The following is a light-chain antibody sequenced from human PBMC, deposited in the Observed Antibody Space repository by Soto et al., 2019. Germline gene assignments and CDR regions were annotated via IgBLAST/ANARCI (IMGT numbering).Light chain of an antibody. CDR1: SSDVGGYNY. Sequence: QSALTQPPSASGSPGQSVTISCTGTSSDVGGYNYVSWYQQHPGKAPKLMIYEVNKRPSGVPDRFSGDKSGNTASLTVSGLQAEDEDDYYCSSYAGKNNLGVFGGGTKLTVL. V-gene: IGLV2-8*01. J-gene: IGLJ3*02. CDR2: EVN. CDR3: SSYAGKNNLGV.